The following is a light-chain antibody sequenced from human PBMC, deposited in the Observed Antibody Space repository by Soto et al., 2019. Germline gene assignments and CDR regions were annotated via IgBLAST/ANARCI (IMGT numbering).Light chain of an antibody. V-gene: IGLV2-14*01. CDR3: SSYTTDSTLL. CDR1: SSDVGAYNY. Sequence: QSALTQPASVSGSPGQSITISCTGTSSDVGAYNYVSWYQQRPGEVPRLMMYHVTHRPSGVSDRFSGSRSGDTASLTISRLQAEDGADYYSSSYTTDSTLLFGTGPKLTVL. CDR2: HVT. J-gene: IGLJ1*01.